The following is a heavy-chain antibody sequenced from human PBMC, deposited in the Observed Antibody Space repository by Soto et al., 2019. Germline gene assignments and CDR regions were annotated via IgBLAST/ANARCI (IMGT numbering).Heavy chain of an antibody. Sequence: SETLSLTCTVSGGSISSSSYYWGWIRQPPGKGLEWIGSIYYSGSTYYNPSLKSRVTISVDTSKNQFPLKLSSVTAADTAVYSCARLRYRGYDFGPYYYYMDVWGKGTTVTVSS. V-gene: IGHV4-39*01. CDR1: GGSISSSSYY. CDR3: ARLRYRGYDFGPYYYYMDV. J-gene: IGHJ6*03. D-gene: IGHD5-12*01. CDR2: IYYSGST.